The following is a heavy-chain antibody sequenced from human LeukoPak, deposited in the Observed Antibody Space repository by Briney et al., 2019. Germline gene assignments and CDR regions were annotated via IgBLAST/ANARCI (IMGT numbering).Heavy chain of an antibody. D-gene: IGHD6-19*01. J-gene: IGHJ5*02. Sequence: SETLSLTCTVSGGSISSYYWSWIRQPPGKGLEWIGYIYYSGSTNYNPSLKSRVTISVDTSKNHFSLKLTSVTAADTAVYYCARQGSGWTNWFDPWGQGTLVTVSS. CDR2: IYYSGST. CDR1: GGSISSYY. V-gene: IGHV4-59*08. CDR3: ARQGSGWTNWFDP.